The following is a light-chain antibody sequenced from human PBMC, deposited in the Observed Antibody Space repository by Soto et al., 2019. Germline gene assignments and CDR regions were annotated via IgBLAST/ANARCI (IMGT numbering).Light chain of an antibody. CDR2: GAS. V-gene: IGKV3-20*01. Sequence: EIVITPSPGPPSFSPGERAPLSRRASQSVSSSYLAWYQQKPGQAPRLLIYGASSRATGIPDRFSGSGSGTDFTLTISRLEPEDFAVYYCQQYGSSPKTFGQGTKVDIK. CDR1: QSVSSSY. J-gene: IGKJ1*01. CDR3: QQYGSSPKT.